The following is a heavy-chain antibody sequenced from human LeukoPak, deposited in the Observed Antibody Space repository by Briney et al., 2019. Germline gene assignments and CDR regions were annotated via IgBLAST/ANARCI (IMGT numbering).Heavy chain of an antibody. V-gene: IGHV3-30*04. J-gene: IGHJ5*02. CDR2: ISYDGSNK. CDR1: GFTFSSYA. CDR3: ARGVGDFWSGYSSPSSRFDP. Sequence: GRSLRLSCAASGFTFSSYAIHWVRQAPGKGLEWVAVISYDGSNKYYADSVKGRFTISRDNSKNTLYLQMNSLRTEDMAVYYCARGVGDFWSGYSSPSSRFDPWGQGTLVTVSS. D-gene: IGHD3-3*01.